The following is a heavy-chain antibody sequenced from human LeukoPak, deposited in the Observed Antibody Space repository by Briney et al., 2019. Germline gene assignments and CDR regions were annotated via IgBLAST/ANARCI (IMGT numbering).Heavy chain of an antibody. J-gene: IGHJ4*02. D-gene: IGHD2-21*02. Sequence: ASVKVSCKVSGYTLTELSMHWVRQAPGKGLEWMGGFDPEDGETIYAQKFQGRVTMTEDTSTDTAYMELNSLRSEDTAVYYCATVAATASRSGLDYWGQGTLVTVSS. CDR3: ATVAATASRSGLDY. CDR2: FDPEDGET. V-gene: IGHV1-24*01. CDR1: GYTLTELS.